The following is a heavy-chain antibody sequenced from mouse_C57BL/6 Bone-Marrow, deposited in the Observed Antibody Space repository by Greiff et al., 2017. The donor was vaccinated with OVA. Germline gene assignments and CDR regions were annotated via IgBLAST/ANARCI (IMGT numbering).Heavy chain of an antibody. CDR3: ARNKGDDGYFLYAMDY. J-gene: IGHJ4*01. CDR1: GFSLTSYA. V-gene: IGHV2-9-1*01. D-gene: IGHD2-3*01. Sequence: QVQLQQSGPGLVAPSQSLSITCTVSGFSLTSYAISWVRQPPGKGLEWLGVIWTGGGTNYNSALKSRLSLSKDNSKSQVFLKMNSLQTDDTARYYCARNKGDDGYFLYAMDYWGQGTSVTVSS. CDR2: IWTGGGT.